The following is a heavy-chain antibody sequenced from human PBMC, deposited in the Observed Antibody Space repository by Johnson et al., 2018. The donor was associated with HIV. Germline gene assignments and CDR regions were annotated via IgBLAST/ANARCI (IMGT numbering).Heavy chain of an antibody. J-gene: IGHJ3*02. CDR1: GFTFSTYA. D-gene: IGHD3-22*01. Sequence: VQLVESGGGLVPPGGSLRLSCAASGFTFSTYAMSWVRQAPGKGLEWVSAISGSGGSTYDADSVKGRFTISRDHYTNTLYLQMNSLRAEDTTVFYCAKVGNYYDISGYYYSTTRGAFDIWGQGTMVTVSA. CDR3: AKVGNYYDISGYYYSTTRGAFDI. CDR2: ISGSGGST. V-gene: IGHV3-23*04.